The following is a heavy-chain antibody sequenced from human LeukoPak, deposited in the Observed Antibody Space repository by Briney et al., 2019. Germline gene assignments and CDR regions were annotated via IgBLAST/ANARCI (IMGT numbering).Heavy chain of an antibody. CDR1: GFTFSSYA. J-gene: IGHJ4*02. CDR2: ISDGGVGT. D-gene: IGHD3-10*01. V-gene: IGHV3-23*01. Sequence: GGSLRLSCAASGFTFSSYAMTWVRQAPGKGLEWVSTISDGGVGTYYADSVKGRFTISRDNSKNTLYLQMNSLRAEDTAVYYYTRRWFGLLLDGWGQGTLVTVSS. CDR3: TRRWFGLLLDG.